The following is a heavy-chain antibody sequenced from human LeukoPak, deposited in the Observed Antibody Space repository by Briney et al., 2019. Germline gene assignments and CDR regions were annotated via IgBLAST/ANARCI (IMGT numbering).Heavy chain of an antibody. CDR2: ISWNSGSI. CDR1: GFTFDDYA. Sequence: PGRSLRLSCAASGFTFDDYAMHWVRQAPGKGLEWVSGISWNSGSIGYADSVKGRFTISRDNAKNSLYLQMNSLRAEDTAVYYCARVYDDAFDIWGQGTMVTVSS. CDR3: ARVYDDAFDI. J-gene: IGHJ3*02. V-gene: IGHV3-9*01. D-gene: IGHD6-13*01.